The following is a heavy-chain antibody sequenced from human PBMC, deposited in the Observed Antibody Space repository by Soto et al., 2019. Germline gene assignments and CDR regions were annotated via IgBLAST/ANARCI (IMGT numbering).Heavy chain of an antibody. CDR3: ARGWGFTDY. CDR1: GFSLSHYW. V-gene: IGHV3-74*01. D-gene: IGHD7-27*01. J-gene: IGHJ4*02. Sequence: EVQLVESGGGLIQPGGALRLTCTAAGFSLSHYWMHWILQAPGKGLVWVSRINLDGSSTDYAPSVKGRFTISRYNAKNTLYRQMNSLAADDTAVYSCARGWGFTDYWGRGTLVPVSS. CDR2: INLDGSST.